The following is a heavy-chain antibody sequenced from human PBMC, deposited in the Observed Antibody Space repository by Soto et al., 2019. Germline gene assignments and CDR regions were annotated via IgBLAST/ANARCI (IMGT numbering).Heavy chain of an antibody. V-gene: IGHV5-51*01. J-gene: IGHJ6*02. CDR3: QRLNKFREDGMDV. CDR2: IYPGGSDT. CDR1: GYSFTSYG. Sequence: XESLKLSWQCSGYSFTSYGIGLVLQMPGKGLEWMGVIYPGGSDTRYSPSFQGQVTISADKSISTAYLQWSSPKASDTAMYYCQRLNKFREDGMDVWGQGTTVTVSS.